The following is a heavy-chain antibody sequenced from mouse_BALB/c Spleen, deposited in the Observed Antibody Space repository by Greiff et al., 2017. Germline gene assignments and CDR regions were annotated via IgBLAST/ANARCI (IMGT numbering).Heavy chain of an antibody. Sequence: EVHLVESGGGLVKPGGSLKLSCAASGFAFRSYDMSWVRQTPEKRLEWVAYISSGGGSTYYPDTVKGRFTISRDNAKNTLYLQMSSLKSEDTAMYYCARHDWGAMDYWGQGTSVTVSS. D-gene: IGHD4-1*01. J-gene: IGHJ4*01. CDR3: ARHDWGAMDY. V-gene: IGHV5-12-1*01. CDR1: GFAFRSYD. CDR2: ISSGGGST.